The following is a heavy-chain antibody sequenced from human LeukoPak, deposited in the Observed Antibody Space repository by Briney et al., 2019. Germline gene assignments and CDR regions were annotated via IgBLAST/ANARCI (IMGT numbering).Heavy chain of an antibody. V-gene: IGHV5-51*01. D-gene: IGHD6-19*01. CDR3: ARCRGHEIRSVDSSGWSYWYFDL. Sequence: GESLKISCKGSGYSSTSYWIGWVRQIPGKGLEWMGIIYPGDSDTRYSPSFQGQVTISADKSISTAYLQWSSLKASDTAMYYCARCRGHEIRSVDSSGWSYWYFDLWGRGTLVTVSS. J-gene: IGHJ2*01. CDR2: IYPGDSDT. CDR1: GYSSTSYW.